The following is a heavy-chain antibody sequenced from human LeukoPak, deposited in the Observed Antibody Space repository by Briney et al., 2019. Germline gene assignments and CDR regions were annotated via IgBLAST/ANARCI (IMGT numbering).Heavy chain of an antibody. CDR2: MNPNSGNT. Sequence: ASVKVSCKASGYTFTSYDINWVRQATGQGLEWMGWMNPNSGNTGYAQKFQGRVTMTRNTSISTAYMELSSLRSEDTAVYYCARGTGPRFKSWFDPWDQGTLVTVSS. D-gene: IGHD3-10*01. CDR1: GYTFTSYD. J-gene: IGHJ5*02. CDR3: ARGTGPRFKSWFDP. V-gene: IGHV1-8*01.